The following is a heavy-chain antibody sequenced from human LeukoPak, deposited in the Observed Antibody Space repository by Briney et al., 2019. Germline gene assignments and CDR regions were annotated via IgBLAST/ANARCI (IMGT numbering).Heavy chain of an antibody. Sequence: GGSLRLSCAASGFTFSSYAMSWVRQAPGKGLEWVSTIRGSETTFYADSVKGRFTISRDNSENTLYLQMNSLRAEDTAIYYCAKYTVDYHFDYWGQGTLVTVSS. CDR2: IRGSETT. CDR1: GFTFSSYA. J-gene: IGHJ4*02. V-gene: IGHV3-23*01. CDR3: AKYTVDYHFDY. D-gene: IGHD4-23*01.